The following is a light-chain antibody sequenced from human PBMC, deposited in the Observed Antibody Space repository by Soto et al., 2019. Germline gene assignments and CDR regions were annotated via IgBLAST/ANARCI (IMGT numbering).Light chain of an antibody. CDR2: DAS. V-gene: IGKV1-33*01. Sequence: DIQMTQSPSSLSASVGDRVTITCQASQDISNYLNWYQQKPGKAPKLLIYDASNLKTGVPSRFSGSGAGTDVTFSISSLQPEDIATYYVHRYDNLPPTFGQGTKGEIK. CDR3: HRYDNLPPT. J-gene: IGKJ1*01. CDR1: QDISNY.